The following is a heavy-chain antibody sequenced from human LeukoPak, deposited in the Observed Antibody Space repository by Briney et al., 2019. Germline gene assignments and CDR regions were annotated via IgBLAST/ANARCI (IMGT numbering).Heavy chain of an antibody. Sequence: PSETLTLTCTVSGDSISRYYWSWIRQPPEKGLEWIGYVYYSGSTNYNPSLKSRVTISVDTSKTQFSLKMTSVTAADTAVYYCARLQRITMAGPDYWYFDLWGRGTLVTVSS. CDR3: ARLQRITMAGPDYWYFDL. J-gene: IGHJ2*01. CDR1: GDSISRYY. V-gene: IGHV4-59*01. CDR2: VYYSGST. D-gene: IGHD3-10*01.